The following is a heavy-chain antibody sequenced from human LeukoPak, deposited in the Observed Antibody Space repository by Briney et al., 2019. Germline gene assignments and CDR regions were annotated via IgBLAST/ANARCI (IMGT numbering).Heavy chain of an antibody. J-gene: IGHJ6*02. CDR3: ARSLGDV. V-gene: IGHV4-34*01. CDR2: INHSGFT. CDR1: GGSFSGYY. Sequence: SSETLSLTCGVYGGSFSGYYWSWIRQSPGKGLEWIGEINHSGFTNSNPSLKSRVTMSADTSKNQLSLKVSSVTAADTAVYFCARSLGDVWGQGTMVTVSS.